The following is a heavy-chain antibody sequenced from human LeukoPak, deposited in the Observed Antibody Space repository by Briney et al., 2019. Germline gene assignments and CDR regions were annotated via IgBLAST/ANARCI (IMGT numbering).Heavy chain of an antibody. V-gene: IGHV3-7*01. CDR1: GFTFSSYW. Sequence: GGSLRLSCAASGFTFSSYWMSWVRQAPGKGLEWVANIKQDGSERYYVDSVKGRFTISRDNAKNSLYLQMNSLRAEDTAVYYCARTGSSVHFDYWGQGTLVTVSS. D-gene: IGHD2-15*01. J-gene: IGHJ4*02. CDR3: ARTGSSVHFDY. CDR2: IKQDGSER.